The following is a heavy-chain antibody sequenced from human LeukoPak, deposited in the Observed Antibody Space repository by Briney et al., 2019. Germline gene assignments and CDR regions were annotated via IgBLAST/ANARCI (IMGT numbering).Heavy chain of an antibody. CDR2: VSPGGYI. Sequence: SETLSLTCTVSGVSFNAYYWSWIRQSPGKGLEWIGEVSPGGYIKYNPSLKSRVTISVDTSESQLSLRLSSVTAADTAMYYFARIRCGHTGDICYNHWDQGTLVTVSS. CDR1: GVSFNAYY. D-gene: IGHD2-8*02. CDR3: ARIRCGHTGDICYNH. J-gene: IGHJ5*02. V-gene: IGHV4-34*01.